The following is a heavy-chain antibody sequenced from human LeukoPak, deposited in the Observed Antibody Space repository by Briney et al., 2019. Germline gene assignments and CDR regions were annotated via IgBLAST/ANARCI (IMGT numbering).Heavy chain of an antibody. CDR1: GFTFSSYW. CDR2: IKQDGSEK. V-gene: IGHV3-7*01. D-gene: IGHD6-6*01. Sequence: GGSLRLSCAASGFTFSSYWMSWVRQAPGKGLEWVANIKQDGSEKYYVDSVKGRFTISRDNAKNSLYLQMNSLRAEDTAVYYCARVGAARPGPYYYYYMDVWGKGTTVTVSS. CDR3: ARVGAARPGPYYYYYMDV. J-gene: IGHJ6*03.